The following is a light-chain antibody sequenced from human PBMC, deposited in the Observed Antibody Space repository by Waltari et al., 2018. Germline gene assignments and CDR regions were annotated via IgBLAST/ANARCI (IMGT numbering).Light chain of an antibody. V-gene: IGLV3-21*04. CDR2: DDS. J-gene: IGLJ2*01. Sequence: SYVLTQPPSVSVAPGKPARITCGGNNIGSKSVPWYQQRPGQAPVLVIYDDSDRPSGIPERFSGSNSGNTATLTISRVEAGDEADYYCQVWDSSSDVVFGGGTKLTVL. CDR3: QVWDSSSDVV. CDR1: NIGSKS.